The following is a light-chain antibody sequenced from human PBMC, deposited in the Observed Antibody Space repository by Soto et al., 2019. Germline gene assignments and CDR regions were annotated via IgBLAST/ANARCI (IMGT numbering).Light chain of an antibody. CDR1: SSDVGAYNY. CDR2: DVS. Sequence: QSALTQPASVSGSPGQSITISCTGTSSDVGAYNYVSWYQQHPGKVPKLMIYDVSSRPSGVSDRFSGSKSGNTASLTISGLPAEDEADYYCTSYTTSLTYVFGTGTKLTVL. V-gene: IGLV2-14*03. J-gene: IGLJ1*01. CDR3: TSYTTSLTYV.